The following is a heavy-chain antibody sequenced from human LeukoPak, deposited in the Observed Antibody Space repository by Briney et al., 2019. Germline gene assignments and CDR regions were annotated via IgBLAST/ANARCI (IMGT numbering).Heavy chain of an antibody. V-gene: IGHV4-59*08. CDR1: GGSISSYY. Sequence: SETLSLTCTVSGGSISSYYWSWIRQPPGKGLEWIGYIYYSGSTNYNPSLKSRVSISLDTSKNQFSLKLSSVTAADTAVYYCARYLGSGSPHRWFDPWGQGTLVTVSS. D-gene: IGHD3-10*01. CDR2: IYYSGST. J-gene: IGHJ5*02. CDR3: ARYLGSGSPHRWFDP.